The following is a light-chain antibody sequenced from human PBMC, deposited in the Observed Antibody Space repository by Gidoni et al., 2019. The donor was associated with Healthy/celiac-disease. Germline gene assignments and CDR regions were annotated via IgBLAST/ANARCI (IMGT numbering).Light chain of an antibody. Sequence: QSVLTQPPSVSGAPGQRVTNSCTGSSSNIGAGYDVPWYQQLPGTAPKLLIYGNSNRPSGVPDRFSGSKSGTSASLAITGLQAEDEADYYCQSYDSSLSGVFGTGTKVTVL. J-gene: IGLJ1*01. CDR3: QSYDSSLSGV. CDR2: GNS. V-gene: IGLV1-40*01. CDR1: SSNIGAGYD.